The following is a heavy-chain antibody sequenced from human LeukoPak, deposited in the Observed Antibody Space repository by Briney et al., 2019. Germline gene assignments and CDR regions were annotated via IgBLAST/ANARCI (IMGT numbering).Heavy chain of an antibody. Sequence: GGSLRLSCAASGFTASSHAMSWVRQAPGKGPEWVSVMNHGGDKTYYADSVKGRFTISRDNSKNTLYLQMNSLRAEDTAVYYCARPDADYYDSRGALNHWGQGTLVTVSS. CDR3: ARPDADYYDSRGALNH. V-gene: IGHV3-23*01. CDR1: GFTASSHA. J-gene: IGHJ5*02. D-gene: IGHD3-22*01. CDR2: MNHGGDKT.